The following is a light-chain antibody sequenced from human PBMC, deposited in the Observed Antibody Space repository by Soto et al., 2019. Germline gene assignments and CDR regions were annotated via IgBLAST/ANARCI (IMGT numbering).Light chain of an antibody. CDR2: DVS. CDR3: SSYSGSSPLYV. V-gene: IGLV2-14*01. CDR1: SRDVGGYNY. J-gene: IGLJ1*01. Sequence: QSALTQPASVSGSPGQSITISCTGTSRDVGGYNYVSWYQQHPGKAPKLMISDVSNRPSGISNRFSGSKSGNTASLTISGLQAEDEADYYCSSYSGSSPLYVFGTGTKLTVL.